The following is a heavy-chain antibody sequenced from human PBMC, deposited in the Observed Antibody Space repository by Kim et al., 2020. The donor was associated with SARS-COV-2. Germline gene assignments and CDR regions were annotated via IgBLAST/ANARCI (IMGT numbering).Heavy chain of an antibody. CDR1: GGSVTSYY. CDR3: ARLTYSSLPFMVDC. V-gene: IGHV4-59*02. CDR2: IYHSGST. J-gene: IGHJ4*02. Sequence: SETLSLTCSVSGGSVTSYYWSWIRQPPGKGLEWIGYIYHSGSTNYNPSLRSRVTISVDTSKNQFSLKLSSVTAADTAVYYCARLTYSSLPFMVDCWGQGTLVTVSS. D-gene: IGHD6-13*01.